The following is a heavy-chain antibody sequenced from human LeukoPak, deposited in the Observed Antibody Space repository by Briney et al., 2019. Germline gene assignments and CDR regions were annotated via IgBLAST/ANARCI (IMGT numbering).Heavy chain of an antibody. J-gene: IGHJ5*02. Sequence: PGGSLRLSCAASGFTFSSYWMHWVRQAPGKGLVWVSRINSDGSSTSYADSVKGRFTISRDNAKNMLYLQMNSLRAEDTAVYYCASVYYDFWSGYSGLRFDPWGQGTLVTVSS. CDR3: ASVYYDFWSGYSGLRFDP. D-gene: IGHD3-3*01. CDR2: INSDGSST. V-gene: IGHV3-74*01. CDR1: GFTFSSYW.